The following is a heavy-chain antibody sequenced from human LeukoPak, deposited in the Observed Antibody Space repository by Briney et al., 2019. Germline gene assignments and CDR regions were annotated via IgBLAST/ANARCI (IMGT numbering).Heavy chain of an antibody. Sequence: SETLSLTCTVSGGSISSYYWSWIRQPPGKGLEWIGYIYYSGSTNYNPSLKSRVTISVDTSKNQFSLKLTSVTAADTAVYYCARVVWERDFDYWGQGTLVTVSS. V-gene: IGHV4-59*12. CDR1: GGSISSYY. J-gene: IGHJ4*02. D-gene: IGHD1-26*01. CDR2: IYYSGST. CDR3: ARVVWERDFDY.